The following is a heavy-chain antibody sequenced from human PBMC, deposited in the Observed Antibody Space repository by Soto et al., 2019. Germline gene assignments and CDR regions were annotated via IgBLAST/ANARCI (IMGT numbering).Heavy chain of an antibody. J-gene: IGHJ4*02. CDR2: ISYDGSNK. CDR3: AKALGGSYYYLDY. V-gene: IGHV3-30*18. D-gene: IGHD1-26*01. Sequence: QVQLVESGGGVVQPGRSLRRSCAASGFTFSSYGMHWVRQATGKGLEWVAVISYDGSNKYYADSVKGRFTISRDNSKNTLYLQMNSLRAEDTAVYYCAKALGGSYYYLDYWGQGTLVTVSS. CDR1: GFTFSSYG.